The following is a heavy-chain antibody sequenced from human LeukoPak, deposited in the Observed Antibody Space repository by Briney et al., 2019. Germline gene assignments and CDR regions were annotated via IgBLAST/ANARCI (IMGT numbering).Heavy chain of an antibody. J-gene: IGHJ4*02. CDR2: INHSGST. V-gene: IGHV4-34*01. CDR1: GGSFSGYY. D-gene: IGHD3-10*01. Sequence: SETLSLTCAVYGGSFSGYYWSWIRQPPGKGLEWIGEINHSGSTNYNPSLKSRVTISVDTSKNQFSLKLSSVPAADTAVYYCARDVGAYYYGSGGYYDYWGQGTLVTVSS. CDR3: ARDVGAYYYGSGGYYDY.